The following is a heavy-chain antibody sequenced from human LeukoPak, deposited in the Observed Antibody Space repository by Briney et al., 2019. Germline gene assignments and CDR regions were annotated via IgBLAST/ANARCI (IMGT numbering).Heavy chain of an antibody. Sequence: GGSLRLSCAASGFTFDDNTMHWVRQAPGKGLEWISLINWGGGSKYYADSVKGRFTIYRYNSKNSLYLQMNSLRTEDTALYYCAKGKNTGSYLSHVDYWGQGTLVTVSS. V-gene: IGHV3-43*01. CDR2: INWGGGSK. J-gene: IGHJ4*02. CDR1: GFTFDDNT. D-gene: IGHD3-10*01. CDR3: AKGKNTGSYLSHVDY.